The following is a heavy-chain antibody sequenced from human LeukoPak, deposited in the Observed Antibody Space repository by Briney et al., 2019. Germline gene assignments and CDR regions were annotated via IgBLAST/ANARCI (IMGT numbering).Heavy chain of an antibody. D-gene: IGHD6-19*01. Sequence: GGSLRLSCAASGLTFSNYGMHWVRQAPGKGLEWVAVISHEGSNAYYADSVMGRFTISRDNSKNTVYLQMNSLRAEGTAVYYCARTREQWQVLDYWGQGTLVTVSS. CDR3: ARTREQWQVLDY. CDR2: ISHEGSNA. V-gene: IGHV3-30*03. J-gene: IGHJ4*02. CDR1: GLTFSNYG.